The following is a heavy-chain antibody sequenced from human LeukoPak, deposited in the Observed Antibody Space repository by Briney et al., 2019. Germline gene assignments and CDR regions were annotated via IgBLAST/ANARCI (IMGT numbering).Heavy chain of an antibody. J-gene: IGHJ1*01. CDR2: IYYSGST. Sequence: SETLSLTCTVSGGSISTSYYWGWVRQAPGKGLEWIGSIYYSGSTYYNPSLKSRVTISVDTSKNQFSLKLSSVTAADTAVYYCAAQRGYYYDSSGYYLEYFQHWGQGTLVTVSS. D-gene: IGHD3-22*01. CDR1: GGSISTSYY. CDR3: AAQRGYYYDSSGYYLEYFQH. V-gene: IGHV4-39*01.